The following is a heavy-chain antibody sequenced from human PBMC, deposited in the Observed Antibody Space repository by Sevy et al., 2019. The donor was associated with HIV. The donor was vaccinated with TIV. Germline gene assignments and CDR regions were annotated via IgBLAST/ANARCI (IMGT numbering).Heavy chain of an antibody. CDR1: GYNFNIYT. D-gene: IGHD1-26*01. CDR2: ISPYDGDT. Sequence: ASVKVSCQSSGYNFNIYTIHWVRQARGQGLEWVGRISPYDGDTDYAHNFHGRVSLTMDTSTSTAYLELTSLRSDDTAVYFCTRDTWELLTGIAYYYSGMDVWGQGTTVTVS. J-gene: IGHJ6*02. V-gene: IGHV1-18*01. CDR3: TRDTWELLTGIAYYYSGMDV.